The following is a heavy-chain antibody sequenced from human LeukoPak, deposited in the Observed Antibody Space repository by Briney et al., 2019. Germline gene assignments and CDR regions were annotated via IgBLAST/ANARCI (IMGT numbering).Heavy chain of an antibody. V-gene: IGHV3-53*01. CDR1: GFTVSSND. J-gene: IGHJ6*02. CDR2: IHTDDNT. Sequence: GGSLRLSCAASGFTVSSNDMSWVRQAPGKGLEWVSVIHTDDNTHYADSVKGRFTISRDNSKNTLYLQMNSLRAEGTAVYFCRGWLFDYVMDVWGQGTTVTVSS. D-gene: IGHD3-22*01. CDR3: RGWLFDYVMDV.